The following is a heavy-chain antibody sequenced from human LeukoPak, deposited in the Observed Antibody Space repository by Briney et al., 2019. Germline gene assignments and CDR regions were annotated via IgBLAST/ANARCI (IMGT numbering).Heavy chain of an antibody. Sequence: PSETLSLTCTVSGGSISSSSYYWSWIRQPPGKGLEWIGYIYYSGSTNYNPSLKSRVTISVDTSKNQFSLKLTSVTGADTAVYYCAGERGEEYSSGWYKRNYFDNWGQGIRVTVSS. D-gene: IGHD6-19*01. CDR3: AGERGEEYSSGWYKRNYFDN. CDR2: IYYSGST. J-gene: IGHJ4*02. CDR1: GGSISSSSYY. V-gene: IGHV4-61*01.